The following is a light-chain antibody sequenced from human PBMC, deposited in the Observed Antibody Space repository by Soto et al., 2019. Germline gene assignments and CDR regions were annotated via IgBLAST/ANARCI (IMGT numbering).Light chain of an antibody. Sequence: EIVMSQSPATLSVSPGESATLFCRASQSVSSNLAWYQQKPGQAPRLLIYGASTRATGIPARFSGSGSGTEFTLTISSLQSEDFAVYYCQQYNDWPPNTFGQGTRLEIK. CDR3: QQYNDWPPNT. V-gene: IGKV3-15*01. CDR1: QSVSSN. CDR2: GAS. J-gene: IGKJ5*01.